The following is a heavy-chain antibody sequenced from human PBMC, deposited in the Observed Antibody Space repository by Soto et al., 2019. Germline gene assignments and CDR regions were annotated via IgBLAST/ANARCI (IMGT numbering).Heavy chain of an antibody. CDR1: EFTFRSYG. Sequence: QVQLVESGGGVVQPGRSLRLSCAASEFTFRSYGMHWVRQAPGKGLEWVAVIWYDGSDKYYGDCVRGRFTISRDNSKNTLYLQMNSLRAEDTAVYYCARGYYRGNYRGPFDSWGQGTLVTVSS. J-gene: IGHJ4*02. D-gene: IGHD1-26*01. V-gene: IGHV3-33*01. CDR3: ARGYYRGNYRGPFDS. CDR2: IWYDGSDK.